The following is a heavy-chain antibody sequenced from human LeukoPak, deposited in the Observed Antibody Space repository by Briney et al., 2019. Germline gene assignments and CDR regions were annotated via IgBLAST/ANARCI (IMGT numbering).Heavy chain of an antibody. CDR1: GFAFSSYS. CDR3: ARDPHNPGPIDY. Sequence: GGSLTLSCAASGFAFSSYSMNWVRQAPGKGLEWVSSISGNKNYIYYADSVGGRFTISRDNARDSLFLQMDSLRAEDTGVYYCARDPHNPGPIDYWGQGTLVTVSS. CDR2: ISGNKNYI. V-gene: IGHV3-21*01. J-gene: IGHJ4*02.